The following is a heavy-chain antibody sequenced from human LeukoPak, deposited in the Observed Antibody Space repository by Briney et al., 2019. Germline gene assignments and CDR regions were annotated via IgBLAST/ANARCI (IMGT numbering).Heavy chain of an antibody. J-gene: IGHJ4*02. D-gene: IGHD4-17*01. CDR3: ARTGTPYDYGPLRY. CDR2: ISYDGSNA. Sequence: GGSLRLSCAVSGFTFNSYTMHWVRQAPGTGLEWVAVISYDGSNAFYTDSVKGRFTISRDNSKNTLYLQMNSLRAEDTAVYYCARTGTPYDYGPLRYWGQGTLVTVSS. V-gene: IGHV3-30*04. CDR1: GFTFNSYT.